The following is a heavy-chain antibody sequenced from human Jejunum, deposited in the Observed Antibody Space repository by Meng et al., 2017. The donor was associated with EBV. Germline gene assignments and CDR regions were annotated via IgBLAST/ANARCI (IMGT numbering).Heavy chain of an antibody. J-gene: IGHJ4*02. Sequence: QVQLVQHGAEVKKPAASMKLSCKASGYTFTNYPIHWVRQAPGQRPEWMGCINPGNGETEFSQKFQGRVTITRDTSATTAYMELTSLRSEDTAVYYCASRPGFNIGPFDYWGQGTLVTVSS. D-gene: IGHD3/OR15-3a*01. V-gene: IGHV1-3*01. CDR2: INPGNGET. CDR3: ASRPGFNIGPFDY. CDR1: GYTFTNYP.